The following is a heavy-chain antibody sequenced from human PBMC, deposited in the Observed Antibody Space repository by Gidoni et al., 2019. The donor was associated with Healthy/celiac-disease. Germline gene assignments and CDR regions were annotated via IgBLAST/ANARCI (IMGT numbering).Heavy chain of an antibody. Sequence: QLQLQESGPGLVKPSETLSLTCTVSAGSISSSSYYWGWIRQPPGKGLEWIGSIYYSGSTYYNPSLKSRVTISVDTSKNQFSLKLSSVTAADTAVYYCASPSDFWSGFASMDVWGQGTTVTVSS. CDR2: IYYSGST. V-gene: IGHV4-39*01. D-gene: IGHD3-3*01. CDR1: AGSISSSSYY. J-gene: IGHJ6*02. CDR3: ASPSDFWSGFASMDV.